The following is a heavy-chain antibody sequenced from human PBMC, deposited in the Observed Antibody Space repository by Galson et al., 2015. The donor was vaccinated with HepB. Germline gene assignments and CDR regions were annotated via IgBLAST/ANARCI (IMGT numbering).Heavy chain of an antibody. V-gene: IGHV6-1*01. D-gene: IGHD5-12*01. CDR3: ARGGYDLENFDY. CDR1: GDSVSSNSAA. J-gene: IGHJ4*02. CDR2: TYYRFKWYN. Sequence: CAISGDSVSSNSAAWNWIRQSPSRGLEWLGRTYYRFKWYNDYAVSVKSRITINPDTSKNQFSLQLNSVTPEDTAVYYCARGGYDLENFDYWGQGTLVTVSS.